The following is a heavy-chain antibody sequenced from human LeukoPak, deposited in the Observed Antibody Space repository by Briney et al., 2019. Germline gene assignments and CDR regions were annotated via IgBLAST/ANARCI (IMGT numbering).Heavy chain of an antibody. V-gene: IGHV3-48*01. Sequence: GGSLRLSCAASGFNYSSYTMNWVRQAPGMGLEWLSYISASRGITYYADSVKGRFTISRDNAKNSLYLQMNSLRAEDTAVYYCARHPYGVLDYWGQGTLVTVSS. D-gene: IGHD4-17*01. J-gene: IGHJ4*02. CDR2: ISASRGIT. CDR3: ARHPYGVLDY. CDR1: GFNYSSYT.